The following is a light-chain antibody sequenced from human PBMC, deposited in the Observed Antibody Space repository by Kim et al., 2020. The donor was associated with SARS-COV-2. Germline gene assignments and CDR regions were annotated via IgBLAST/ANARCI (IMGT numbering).Light chain of an antibody. Sequence: VALGQTARITCGGNNIGSKNVHWYQQKPGQAPVLVIYRDSNRPSGIPERFSGSNSGNTATLTISRAQAGDEADYYCQVWDSSTAWVFGVGTKLTVL. CDR3: QVWDSSTAWV. J-gene: IGLJ3*02. CDR1: NIGSKN. V-gene: IGLV3-9*01. CDR2: RDS.